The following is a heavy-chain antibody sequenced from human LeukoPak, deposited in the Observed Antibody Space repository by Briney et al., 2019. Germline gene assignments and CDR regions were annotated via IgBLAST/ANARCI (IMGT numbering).Heavy chain of an antibody. J-gene: IGHJ5*02. D-gene: IGHD3-22*01. CDR3: TKYYYDTSGYSNWFDP. CDR2: VHYSGST. Sequence: SEPLSLTCTLSGGSFSSSTYYWRWIRQHPGTGLDWFGYVHYSGSTYYNPSLKSRVTISVDTSKNQFSLRLSSVTASDTAVYYCTKYYYDTSGYSNWFDPWGQGTLVTVSS. CDR1: GGSFSSSTYY. V-gene: IGHV4-31*03.